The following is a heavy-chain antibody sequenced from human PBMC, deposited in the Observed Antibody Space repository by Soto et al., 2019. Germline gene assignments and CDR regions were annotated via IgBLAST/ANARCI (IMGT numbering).Heavy chain of an antibody. Sequence: SETLSLTCTVSGGSISSYYWSWIRQPPGKGLEWIGYIYYSGSTNYNPSLKSRVTISVDTSKNQFSLKLSSVTAADTAVYYCARDVGFSGYDLWGQGTLVTVSS. D-gene: IGHD5-12*01. J-gene: IGHJ4*02. CDR1: GGSISSYY. V-gene: IGHV4-59*01. CDR2: IYYSGST. CDR3: ARDVGFSGYDL.